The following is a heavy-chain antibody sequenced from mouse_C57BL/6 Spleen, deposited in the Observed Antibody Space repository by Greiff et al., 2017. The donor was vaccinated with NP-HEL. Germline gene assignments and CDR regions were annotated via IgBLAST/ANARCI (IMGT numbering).Heavy chain of an antibody. Sequence: VQLQESGPGLVAPSQSLSITCTVSGFSLTSYAISWVRQPPGKGLEWLGVLWTGGGTNYNSALKSRLSISKDNSKSQVFLKMNSLQTDDTARYYCARKGGYEAMDYWGQGTSVTVSS. D-gene: IGHD3-1*01. J-gene: IGHJ4*01. CDR1: GFSLTSYA. CDR3: ARKGGYEAMDY. CDR2: LWTGGGT. V-gene: IGHV2-9-1*01.